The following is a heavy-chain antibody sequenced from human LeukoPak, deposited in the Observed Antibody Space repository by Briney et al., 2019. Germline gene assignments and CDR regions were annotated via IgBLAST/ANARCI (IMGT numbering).Heavy chain of an antibody. CDR2: IYYSGTT. Sequence: RPSETLSLTCTVSGGSISISRYYWGWIRQPPGKGLEWIGSIYYSGTTYHNPSLKSRLTISVDTTKNQFSVRLSSVTAADTAVYYCAGIYDTPRGFWGRGTLVTVSS. CDR3: AGIYDTPRGF. J-gene: IGHJ4*02. V-gene: IGHV4-39*01. D-gene: IGHD3-22*01. CDR1: GGSISISRYY.